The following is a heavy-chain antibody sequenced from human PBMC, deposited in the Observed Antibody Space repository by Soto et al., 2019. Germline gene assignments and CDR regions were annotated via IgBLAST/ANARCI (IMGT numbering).Heavy chain of an antibody. V-gene: IGHV3-64*02. CDR1: GFTFSSYA. D-gene: IGHD3-22*01. CDR3: AREANYDSSGYSRGLMDV. J-gene: IGHJ6*02. CDR2: ISSNGGST. Sequence: EVQLVESGEGLVQPGGSLRLSCAASGFTFSSYAMHWVRQAPGKGLEYVSAISSNGGSTYYADSVKDRFTISRDNSKNTLYLQMGSLRAEDMAVYYCAREANYDSSGYSRGLMDVWGQGTTVTVSS.